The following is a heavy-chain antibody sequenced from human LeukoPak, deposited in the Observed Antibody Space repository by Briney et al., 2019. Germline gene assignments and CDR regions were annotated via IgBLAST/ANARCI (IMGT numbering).Heavy chain of an antibody. J-gene: IGHJ5*02. CDR2: INHSGST. CDR3: ASYGSGSYEWFDP. V-gene: IGHV4-34*01. Sequence: SETLSLTCTVSGGSISSYYWSWIRQPPGKGLEWIGEINHSGSTNYNPSLKSRVTISVDTSKNQFSLKLSSVTAADTAVYYCASYGSGSYEWFDPWGQGTLVTVSS. D-gene: IGHD3-10*01. CDR1: GGSISSYY.